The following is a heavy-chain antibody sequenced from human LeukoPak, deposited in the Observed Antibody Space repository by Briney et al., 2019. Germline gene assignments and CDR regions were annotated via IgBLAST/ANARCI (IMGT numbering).Heavy chain of an antibody. CDR1: GFTVSSNY. J-gene: IGHJ3*02. Sequence: PGGSLRLSCAASGFTVSSNYMSCVRQAPGKGLEWVSVIYSGGNTYYADSVKGRFTISRDNSKNTLYLQMNSLRAEDTAVYYCARDRPYYDILTGYYIGEAFDIWGQGTMVTVSS. D-gene: IGHD3-9*01. CDR2: IYSGGNT. V-gene: IGHV3-53*01. CDR3: ARDRPYYDILTGYYIGEAFDI.